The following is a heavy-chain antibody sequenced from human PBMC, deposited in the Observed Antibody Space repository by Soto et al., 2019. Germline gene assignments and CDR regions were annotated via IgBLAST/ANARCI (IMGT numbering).Heavy chain of an antibody. V-gene: IGHV1-18*01. CDR1: GYTFTTFG. CDR3: AKDRTSKTRAFDY. J-gene: IGHJ4*02. Sequence: ASVKVSCKASGYTFTTFGISWVRQAPGQGLEWMGWIDPKNGNTKDAQKFQGRVTMTTDTSTSTAYMELRSLRSDDTAVYYCAKDRTSKTRAFDYWGQGNLVTVSS. CDR2: IDPKNGNT.